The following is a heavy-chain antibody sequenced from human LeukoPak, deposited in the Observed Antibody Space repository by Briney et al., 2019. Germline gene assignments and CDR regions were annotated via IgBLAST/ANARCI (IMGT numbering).Heavy chain of an antibody. CDR2: INHSGST. J-gene: IGHJ4*02. CDR3: VKSDGYGLIDS. CDR1: GGSFSGYY. D-gene: IGHD2-21*02. Sequence: PSETLSLTCAVYGGSFSGYYWSWIRQPPGKGLEWIGEINHSGSTNYNPSLKSRVTISVDTSKNQFSLKLSSVTAADTAMYYCVKSDGYGLIDSWGQGTLVTVSS. V-gene: IGHV4-34*01.